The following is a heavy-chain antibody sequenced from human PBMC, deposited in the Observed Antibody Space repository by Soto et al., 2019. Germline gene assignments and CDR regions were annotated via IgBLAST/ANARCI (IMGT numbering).Heavy chain of an antibody. J-gene: IGHJ4*02. CDR3: TTDPVTMIVVVPSSG. Sequence: TGGALRLSCAASGFTFSNARMNWVRPAPGEGLEWVGRIKSKTDGGTTDYAAPVKGRFTISRDDSKNTLYLQMNSLKTEDTAVYYCTTDPVTMIVVVPSSGWGQGTLVTVSS. D-gene: IGHD3-22*01. V-gene: IGHV3-15*07. CDR1: GFTFSNAR. CDR2: IKSKTDGGTT.